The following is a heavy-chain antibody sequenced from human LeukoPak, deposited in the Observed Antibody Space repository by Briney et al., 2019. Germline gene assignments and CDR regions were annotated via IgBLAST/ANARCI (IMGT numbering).Heavy chain of an antibody. CDR3: ARDSVWDYSNYEGWFDP. D-gene: IGHD4-11*01. CDR2: INPNSGGT. J-gene: IGHJ5*02. CDR1: GYTFTGHY. Sequence: ASVKVSCKASGYTFTGHYMHWVRQAPGQGLEWMGWINPNSGGTNYAQKFQGRVTMTRDTSISTAYMELSRLRSDDTAVYYCARDSVWDYSNYEGWFDPWGQGTLVTVSS. V-gene: IGHV1-2*02.